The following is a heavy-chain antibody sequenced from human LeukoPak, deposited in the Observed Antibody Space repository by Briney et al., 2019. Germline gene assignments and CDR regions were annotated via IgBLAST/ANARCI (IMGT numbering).Heavy chain of an antibody. CDR3: ARDQGGAVAGPVQH. Sequence: ASVKVSCKAPGHIFTSYYMHWVRQAPGQGLEWMGIINPSGSSTSYAQKFQGRVTMTRDTSTSTVYMELSSLTFEDTAVYYCARDQGGAVAGPVQHWGQGTLVTVSS. V-gene: IGHV1-46*01. J-gene: IGHJ1*01. D-gene: IGHD6-19*01. CDR1: GHIFTSYY. CDR2: INPSGSST.